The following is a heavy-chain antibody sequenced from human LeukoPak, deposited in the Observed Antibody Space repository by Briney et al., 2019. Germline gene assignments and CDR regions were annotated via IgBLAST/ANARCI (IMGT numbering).Heavy chain of an antibody. J-gene: IGHJ4*02. CDR2: IYYSGRN. D-gene: IGHD3-22*01. CDR3: ASLPAYDSSGYYYVDY. V-gene: IGHV4-39*01. CDR1: GDSISYTNYY. Sequence: SETLSLTCTVSGDSISYTNYYWGWIRQPPGKGLEWIGSIYYSGRNYHKPSLKSRVTISVDTSKNQFSLKLTSVSAADTAVYYCASLPAYDSSGYYYVDYWGQGTLVTVSS.